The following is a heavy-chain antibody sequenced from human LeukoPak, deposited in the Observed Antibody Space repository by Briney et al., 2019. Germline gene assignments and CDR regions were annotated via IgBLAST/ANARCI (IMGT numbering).Heavy chain of an antibody. CDR2: IYYSGST. CDR3: ARDMVRGVFDY. Sequence: SETLSLTCTVSGGSISSYYWSWIRQPPGKGLEWIGNIYYSGSTNYNPSLESRVTISVDTSKNQFSLKLSSVTAADTAVYYCARDMVRGVFDYWGQGTLVTVSS. V-gene: IGHV4-59*01. D-gene: IGHD3-10*01. CDR1: GGSISSYY. J-gene: IGHJ4*02.